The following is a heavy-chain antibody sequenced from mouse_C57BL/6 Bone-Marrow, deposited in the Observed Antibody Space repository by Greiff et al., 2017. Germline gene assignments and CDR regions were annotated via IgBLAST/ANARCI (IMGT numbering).Heavy chain of an antibody. J-gene: IGHJ2*01. V-gene: IGHV1-76*01. CDR3: ARSEANWDVGY. CDR2: IYPGSGNT. D-gene: IGHD4-1*01. Sequence: QVQLQQSGAELVRPGASVKLSCKASGYTFTDYYINWVKQRPGQGLEWIARIYPGSGNTYYNEKFKGKATLTAEKSSSTAYMQLSSLTSEDSAVYFCARSEANWDVGYWGQGTTLTVAS. CDR1: GYTFTDYY.